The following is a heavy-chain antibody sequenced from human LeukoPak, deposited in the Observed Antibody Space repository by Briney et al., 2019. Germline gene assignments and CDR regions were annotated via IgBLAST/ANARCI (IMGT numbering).Heavy chain of an antibody. CDR1: GFTFRSYA. Sequence: QSGGSLTLSCAASGFTFRSYAMSWVRQAPGKGLEWVSAISGSGGSTYYADSVKGRFTISRDISKNTLYLQMNSLRAEDTAVYYCAKDRGIAVPGRGGDYWGQGTLVTVSS. CDR2: ISGSGGST. V-gene: IGHV3-23*01. J-gene: IGHJ4*02. D-gene: IGHD6-19*01. CDR3: AKDRGIAVPGRGGDY.